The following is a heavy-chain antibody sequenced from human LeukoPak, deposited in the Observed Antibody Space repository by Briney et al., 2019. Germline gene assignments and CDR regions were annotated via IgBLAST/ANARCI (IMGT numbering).Heavy chain of an antibody. V-gene: IGHV5-51*01. J-gene: IGHJ4*02. CDR3: ARRRDLYSGSYYPFDY. D-gene: IGHD1-26*01. CDR2: IYPGDSDT. Sequence: AGESLKISCKGSGYSFTTYWIGWVRQMPGKGLEWMGIIYPGDSDTRYSPSFQGQVTISADKSISTAYLQWSSLKASDTAMYYCARRRDLYSGSYYPFDYWGQGTLVTVSS. CDR1: GYSFTTYW.